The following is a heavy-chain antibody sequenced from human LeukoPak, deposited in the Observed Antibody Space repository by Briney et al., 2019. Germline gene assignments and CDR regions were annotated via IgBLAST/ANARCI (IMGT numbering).Heavy chain of an antibody. CDR1: RFTFSNDA. J-gene: IGHJ4*02. CDR2: IRDSGAYG. CDR3: AKRARYNSARATDFDS. D-gene: IGHD6-19*01. V-gene: IGHV3-23*01. Sequence: GESLRLSCAASRFTFSNDAMCSDRQAPGKRLEWVSTIRDSGAYGFYADSVKGRFTISRDNSNNLVYLQMNNLRADDTAEYYCAKRARYNSARATDFDSWGQGTQVTVSS.